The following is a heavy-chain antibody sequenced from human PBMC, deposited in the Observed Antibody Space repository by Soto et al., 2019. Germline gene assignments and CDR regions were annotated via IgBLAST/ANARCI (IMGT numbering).Heavy chain of an antibody. CDR1: GGSISSGDFH. Sequence: SETLSLTCTVSGGSISSGDFHWTWIRQPPGKGLEWIGYFYHSGSTYYNPSLKSRVTISVDTSKNQFSLKLSSVTAADTAVYYCARGTVRGVISYYYYGLDVWGQGTTVTVSS. CDR2: FYHSGST. D-gene: IGHD3-10*01. J-gene: IGHJ6*02. V-gene: IGHV4-30-4*01. CDR3: ARGTVRGVISYYYYGLDV.